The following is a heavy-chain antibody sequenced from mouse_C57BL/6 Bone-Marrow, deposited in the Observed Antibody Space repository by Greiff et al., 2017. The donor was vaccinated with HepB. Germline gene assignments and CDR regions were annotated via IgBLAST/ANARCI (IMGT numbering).Heavy chain of an antibody. Sequence: EVQLQQSGPVLAKPGASVKMSCKASGYTFTDYYMNWVKQSNGKSLEWIGVIYPYNGGTSYNQKFKGKATLTVDKSSSTAYMELNSLTSEDSAVYCCAREGYGNLAWFAYWGQGTLVTVSA. CDR3: AREGYGNLAWFAY. J-gene: IGHJ3*01. V-gene: IGHV1-19*01. CDR2: IYPYNGGT. CDR1: GYTFTDYY. D-gene: IGHD2-10*02.